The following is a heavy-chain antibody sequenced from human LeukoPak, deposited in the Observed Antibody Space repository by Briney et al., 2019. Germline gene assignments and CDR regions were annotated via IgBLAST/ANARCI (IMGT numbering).Heavy chain of an antibody. Sequence: SETLFLTCTVSGGSITSYYWSWIRQPPGKGLQWIGYNYYTGSTNYNPSLKSRVTISVDTSKNQFSLKLTSVTAADTAVYYCAIHPTSMTRVTKGWFDPWGQGTLVTVSS. CDR2: NYYTGST. CDR3: AIHPTSMTRVTKGWFDP. J-gene: IGHJ5*02. CDR1: GGSITSYY. V-gene: IGHV4-59*01. D-gene: IGHD4-17*01.